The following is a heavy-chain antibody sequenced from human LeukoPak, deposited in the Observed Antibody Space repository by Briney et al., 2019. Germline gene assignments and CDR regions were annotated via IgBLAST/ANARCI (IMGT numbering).Heavy chain of an antibody. CDR1: GGTFSSYA. CDR2: IIPIFGTA. V-gene: IGHV1-69*01. CDR3: ARSRILTGYSWAGFDRPFDY. J-gene: IGHJ4*02. D-gene: IGHD3-9*01. Sequence: SVKVSCKASGGTFSSYAISWVRRAPGQGLEWMGGIIPIFGTANYAQKFQGRVTITADESTSTAYMELSSLRSEDTAVYYCARSRILTGYSWAGFDRPFDYWGQGTLVTVSS.